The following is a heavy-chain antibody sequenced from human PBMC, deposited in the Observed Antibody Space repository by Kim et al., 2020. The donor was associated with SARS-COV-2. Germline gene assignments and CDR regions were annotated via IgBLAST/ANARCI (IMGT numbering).Heavy chain of an antibody. Sequence: SETLSLTCTVSGGSITSSSSYWGWIRQPPGKGLEWLASIYYTGAAYYFPSLRSRLTIPVDTSKNQFSLKLTSVTAADTAAYYCAREESGAGGYEFWGQGTLVTVSS. CDR2: IYYTGAA. D-gene: IGHD3-10*01. CDR1: GGSITSSSSY. CDR3: AREESGAGGYEF. J-gene: IGHJ4*02. V-gene: IGHV4-39*01.